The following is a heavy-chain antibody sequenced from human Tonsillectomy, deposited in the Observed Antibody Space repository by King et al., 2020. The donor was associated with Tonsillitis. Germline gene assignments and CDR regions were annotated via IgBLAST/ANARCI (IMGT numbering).Heavy chain of an antibody. V-gene: IGHV4-34*01. CDR1: GGSFSGYY. CDR2: INHSGTT. D-gene: IGHD3-10*01. Sequence: VQLQQWGAGLLKPSETLSLTCGVYGGSFSGYYWSWIRQSPGKGLEWIGEINHSGTTNYNPSLKSRVTISVDTSKNQFSLKLSSVTAADPAVYYCERGRVYYGSGGFDYWGQGTLVTVSS. CDR3: ERGRVYYGSGGFDY. J-gene: IGHJ4*02.